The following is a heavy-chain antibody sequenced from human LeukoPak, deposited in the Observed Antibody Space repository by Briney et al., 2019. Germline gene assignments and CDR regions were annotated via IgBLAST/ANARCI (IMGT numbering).Heavy chain of an antibody. CDR3: AKDQLLGLDYYYGMDV. CDR2: ISGSGGST. Sequence: GGSLRLSCAASGFTFSSYWMHWVRQAPGKGLEWVSAISGSGGSTYYADSVKGRFTISRDNSKNTLYLQMNSLRAEDTAVYYCAKDQLLGLDYYYGMDVWGQGTTVIVSS. D-gene: IGHD6-6*01. V-gene: IGHV3-23*01. J-gene: IGHJ6*02. CDR1: GFTFSSYW.